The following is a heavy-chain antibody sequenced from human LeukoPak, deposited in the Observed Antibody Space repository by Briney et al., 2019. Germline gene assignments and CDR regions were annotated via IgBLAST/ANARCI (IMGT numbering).Heavy chain of an antibody. J-gene: IGHJ6*04. CDR1: GGSVSSGSYY. D-gene: IGHD3-10*01. CDR2: IYYSGST. Sequence: KPSETLSLTCTVSGGSVSSGSYYWSWIRQPPGKGLEWFGYIYYSGSTKYNPSLKSRVTISVDTSKNQFSLKLSSVTAAGTAVYYCARDHLWFGAAQGHYGMDVWGKGTTVTVSS. V-gene: IGHV4-61*01. CDR3: ARDHLWFGAAQGHYGMDV.